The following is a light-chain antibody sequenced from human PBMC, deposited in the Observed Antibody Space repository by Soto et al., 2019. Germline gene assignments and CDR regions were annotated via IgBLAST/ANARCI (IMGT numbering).Light chain of an antibody. V-gene: IGLV1-51*02. Sequence: QSVLTQPPSVSAAPGQKVTISCSGSSSNIGNNYVSWYQHLPGTAPKLLIYENNKRPSGIPDRFSGSKSGTSATLDITGLQTGDEADYYCGTWDSSLSAGGVFGGGTKLTVL. CDR1: SSNIGNNY. J-gene: IGLJ2*01. CDR3: GTWDSSLSAGGV. CDR2: ENN.